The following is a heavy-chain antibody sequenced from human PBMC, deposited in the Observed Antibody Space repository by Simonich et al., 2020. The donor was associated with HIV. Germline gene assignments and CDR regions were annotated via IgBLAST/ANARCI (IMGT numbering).Heavy chain of an antibody. J-gene: IGHJ3*02. CDR1: GFTFSNYG. V-gene: IGHV3-33*01. CDR3: ATDQDYYDRSGDPGDAFDI. Sequence: QVQLVESGGGVVQPGRSLRLSCAASGFTFSNYGMHWVRQAPGKGREGGAVKWYEGSNKYNADSVKGRFTISRDNSKNTLYLQMNSLRAEDTAVYYCATDQDYYDRSGDPGDAFDIWGQGTMVIVSS. D-gene: IGHD3-22*01. CDR2: KWYEGSNK.